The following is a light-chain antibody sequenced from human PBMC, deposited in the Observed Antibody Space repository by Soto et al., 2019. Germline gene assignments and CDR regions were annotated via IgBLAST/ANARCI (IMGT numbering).Light chain of an antibody. J-gene: IGLJ1*01. Sequence: QSVLTQPPSVSGAPGQRVTISCTGSSSNIGAGYDVHWYQQLPGTAPKLLIYGNSNRPSGVPDRFSGSKSGTSASLAITGLHAEDEADYYCQSSDSSLRGSYVFGTGTKLTVL. CDR3: QSSDSSLRGSYV. V-gene: IGLV1-40*01. CDR2: GNS. CDR1: SSNIGAGYD.